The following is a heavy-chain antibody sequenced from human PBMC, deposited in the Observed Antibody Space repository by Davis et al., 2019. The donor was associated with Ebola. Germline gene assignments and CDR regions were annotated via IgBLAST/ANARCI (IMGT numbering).Heavy chain of an antibody. D-gene: IGHD3-22*01. CDR1: GFSFSGYG. CDR3: ARRGPDGSGNYYLFLGAY. Sequence: GESLKISCAASGFSFSGYGMHWVRQAPGKGLEWVALISYDGNAKYYAESVKGRFTISRDNSKNTLFLQMNSLRPEDTAVYYCARRGPDGSGNYYLFLGAYWGQGTLVTVSS. V-gene: IGHV3-30*03. J-gene: IGHJ4*02. CDR2: ISYDGNAK.